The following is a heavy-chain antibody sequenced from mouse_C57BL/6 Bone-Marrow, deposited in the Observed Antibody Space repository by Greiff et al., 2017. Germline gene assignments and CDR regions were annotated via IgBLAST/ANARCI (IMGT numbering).Heavy chain of an antibody. CDR3: ARRYGNYNYYAMDY. V-gene: IGHV1-50*01. J-gene: IGHJ4*01. CDR2: IDPSDSYT. Sequence: QVQLQQPGAELVKPGASVKLSCKASGYTFTSYWMQWVKQRPGQGLEWIGEIDPSDSYTNYNQKFKGKATLTVDTSSSTAYMQLSSLTSEDSAVYYCARRYGNYNYYAMDYWGQGTSVTVSS. D-gene: IGHD2-10*02. CDR1: GYTFTSYW.